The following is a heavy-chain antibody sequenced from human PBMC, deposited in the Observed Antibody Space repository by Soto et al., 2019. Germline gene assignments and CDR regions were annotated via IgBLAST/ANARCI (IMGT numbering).Heavy chain of an antibody. Sequence: SETLSVTCTVSGGSISSYYWSWIRQPPGKGLEWIGYIYYSGSTNYNPSLKSRVTISVDTSKNQFSLKLSSVTAADTAVYYCARAGIAAAWTIFDYWGQGTLVTSPQ. CDR3: ARAGIAAAWTIFDY. D-gene: IGHD6-13*01. J-gene: IGHJ4*02. CDR1: GGSISSYY. CDR2: IYYSGST. V-gene: IGHV4-59*01.